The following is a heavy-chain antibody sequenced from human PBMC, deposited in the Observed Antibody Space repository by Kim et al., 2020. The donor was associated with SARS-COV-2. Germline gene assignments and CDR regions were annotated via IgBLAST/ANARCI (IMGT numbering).Heavy chain of an antibody. CDR2: INPSGGST. D-gene: IGHD3-10*01. CDR3: ARGGPYYYGSGPHPMGGYYYYYMDV. V-gene: IGHV1-46*01. J-gene: IGHJ6*03. CDR1: GYTFTSYY. Sequence: ASVKVSCKASGYTFTSYYMHWVRQAPGQGLEWMGIINPSGGSTSYAQKFQGRVTMTRDTSTSTVYMELSSLRSEDTAVYYCARGGPYYYGSGPHPMGGYYYYYMDVWGKGTTVTVSS.